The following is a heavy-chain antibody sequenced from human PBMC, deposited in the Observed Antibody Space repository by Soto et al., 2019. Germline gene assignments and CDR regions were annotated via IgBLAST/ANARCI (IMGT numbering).Heavy chain of an antibody. CDR1: GGSISSSNW. D-gene: IGHD3-22*01. CDR2: IYHSRRT. J-gene: IGHJ3*02. CDR3: ARDRPVPYYYDSSGYYKDAFDI. Sequence: PSETLSLTCAVSGGSISSSNWWSWVRQPTGQGLVWNGEIYHSRRTNYIPSLKSLVTISVDKSKNHFSLKLSSVFADDAHVYYCARDRPVPYYYDSSGYYKDAFDIWGQRTMGTFSS. V-gene: IGHV4-4*02.